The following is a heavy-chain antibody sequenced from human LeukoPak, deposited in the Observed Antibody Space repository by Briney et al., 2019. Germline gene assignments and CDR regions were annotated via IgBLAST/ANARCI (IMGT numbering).Heavy chain of an antibody. CDR2: IHHSGST. J-gene: IGHJ4*02. CDR1: GYFISSGYY. Sequence: PSETLSLTCTVSGYFISSGYYWGWIRQPPGKGLQWVRSIHHSGSTYYNPSLESRVTISVDTSKYQFSLKLSSVTAADTAVYYCARTSSSGLVGGYYFDYWGQGTLVTVSS. CDR3: ARTSSSGLVGGYYFDY. D-gene: IGHD6-19*01. V-gene: IGHV4-38-2*02.